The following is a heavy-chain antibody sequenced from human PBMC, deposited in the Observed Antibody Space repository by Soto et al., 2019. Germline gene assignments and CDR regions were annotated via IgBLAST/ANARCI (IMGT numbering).Heavy chain of an antibody. D-gene: IGHD6-13*01. V-gene: IGHV3-30*18. J-gene: IGHJ6*02. CDR2: ISYDESDK. CDR1: GFTFSTYG. Sequence: QVQLVESGGGVVQPGRSLRLSCAASGFTFSTYGVHWVRQAPGKGLEWVALISYDESDKYYADSVKGRFTISRDNSKKTRDLQMNSLSAEDTAVYYCAKPSSTWGDYYYYAMDVWGQGTTVTVSS. CDR3: AKPSSTWGDYYYYAMDV.